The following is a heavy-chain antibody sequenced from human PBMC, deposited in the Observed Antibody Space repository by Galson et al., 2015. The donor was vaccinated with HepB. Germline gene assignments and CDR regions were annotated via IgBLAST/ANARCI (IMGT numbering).Heavy chain of an antibody. J-gene: IGHJ4*02. D-gene: IGHD3-9*01. Sequence: SLRLSCAASGFTFDDYAMHWVRQAPGKGLEWVSGISWNSGSIGYADSVKGRFTISRDNAKNSLYLQMNSLRAEDTALYYCAKDIIHYDILTGYPVAGFDYWGQGTLVTVSS. CDR1: GFTFDDYA. V-gene: IGHV3-9*01. CDR3: AKDIIHYDILTGYPVAGFDY. CDR2: ISWNSGSI.